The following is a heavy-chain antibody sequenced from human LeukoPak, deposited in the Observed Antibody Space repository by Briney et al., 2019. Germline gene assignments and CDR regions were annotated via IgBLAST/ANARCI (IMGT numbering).Heavy chain of an antibody. V-gene: IGHV4-59*12. J-gene: IGHJ3*02. Sequence: SSETLSLTCTVSGGSISNYYWSWLRQPPGKGLEWIGYIFYRGSIDYSPSLQSRVTISVDTSKNHLSLRLTSVTAADTAVYFCARGVVLGQDDAFDIWGRGTMVTVSS. D-gene: IGHD3/OR15-3a*01. CDR2: IFYRGSI. CDR3: ARGVVLGQDDAFDI. CDR1: GGSISNYY.